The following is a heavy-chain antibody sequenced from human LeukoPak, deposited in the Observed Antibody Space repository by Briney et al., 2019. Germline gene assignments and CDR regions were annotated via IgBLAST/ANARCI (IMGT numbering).Heavy chain of an antibody. CDR2: IIPIFGTA. CDR1: GYTFTSYG. CDR3: ARGAYSSAPFDY. V-gene: IGHV1-69*13. J-gene: IGHJ4*02. Sequence: SVKVSCKASGYTFTSYGISWVRQAPGQGLEWMGGIIPIFGTANYAQKFQGRVTITADESTSTAYMELSRLRSDDTALYYCARGAYSSAPFDYWGQGTLVTVSS. D-gene: IGHD6-19*01.